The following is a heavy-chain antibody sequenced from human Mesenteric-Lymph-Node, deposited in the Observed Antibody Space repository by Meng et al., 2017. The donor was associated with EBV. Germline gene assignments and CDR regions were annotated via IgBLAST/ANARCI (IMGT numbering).Heavy chain of an antibody. Sequence: GQLQQWGEGLLKPSETLSLTCAVYGGSFSGYYWSWIRQPPGKGLEWIGEINHSGSTNYNPSLKSRVTISVDTSKNQFSLKLSSVTAADTAVYYCARGRSYVSGVIDPWGQGTLVTVSS. CDR2: INHSGST. V-gene: IGHV4-34*01. CDR3: ARGRSYVSGVIDP. D-gene: IGHD3-16*01. J-gene: IGHJ5*02. CDR1: GGSFSGYY.